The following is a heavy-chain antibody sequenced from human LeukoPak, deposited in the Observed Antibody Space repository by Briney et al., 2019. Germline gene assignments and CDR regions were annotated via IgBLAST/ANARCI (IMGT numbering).Heavy chain of an antibody. Sequence: GGSLRLSCAASGFTFSSYAMSWVRQAPGKGLEWVSAISGSGGHTYYPDSVKGRFTISRDNSKNTLFLQMNSLRVEDTAIYYCAKEGSYYDILTGYYWGDYFDYWGQGTLVTVSS. CDR3: AKEGSYYDILTGYYWGDYFDY. J-gene: IGHJ4*02. CDR2: ISGSGGHT. D-gene: IGHD3-9*01. V-gene: IGHV3-23*01. CDR1: GFTFSSYA.